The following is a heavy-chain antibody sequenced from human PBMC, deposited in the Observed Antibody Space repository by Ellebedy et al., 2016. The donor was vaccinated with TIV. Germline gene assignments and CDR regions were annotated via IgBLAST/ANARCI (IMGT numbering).Heavy chain of an antibody. J-gene: IGHJ4*02. V-gene: IGHV4-39*07. D-gene: IGHD3-10*01. CDR2: IYYSGST. CDR1: GGSVSSGSYY. CDR3: ARMTYGYGSGSLAYLDY. Sequence: MPSETLSLTCTVSGGSVSSGSYYWGWIRQPPGKGLEWIGSIYYSGSTYYNPSLKSRVTISVDTSKNQFSLKLSSVTAADTAVYYCARMTYGYGSGSLAYLDYWGQGTLVTVSS.